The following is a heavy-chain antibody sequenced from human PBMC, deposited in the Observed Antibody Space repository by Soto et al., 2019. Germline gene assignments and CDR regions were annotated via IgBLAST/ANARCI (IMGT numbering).Heavy chain of an antibody. V-gene: IGHV4-30-2*01. J-gene: IGHJ5*02. CDR1: GGSISSGGYY. CDR3: ARLGAYYQSLDP. Sequence: SETLSLTCTVSGGSISSGGYYWSWIRQPPGKGLEWIGYIYHSGSTYYNPSLKSRVTITLETSKSQFPLRLTSVTASDTAVYYCARLGAYYQSLDPWGQGTVVTVSS. CDR2: IYHSGST. D-gene: IGHD2-21*01.